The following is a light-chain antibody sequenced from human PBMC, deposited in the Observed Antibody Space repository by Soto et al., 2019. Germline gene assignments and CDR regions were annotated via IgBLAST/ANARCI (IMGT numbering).Light chain of an antibody. CDR1: QSISNN. CDR3: QQYSNRPRT. V-gene: IGKV3-15*01. CDR2: GAS. J-gene: IGKJ1*01. Sequence: EKVMSQSPPTPSEYTGERATLSCRAGQSISNNLAWYQQKPGQAPRLLIYGASTRATGIPAMFTGSGSGTEFPLTISSLLSEDFAVYYCQQYSNRPRTCGQETKVDIK.